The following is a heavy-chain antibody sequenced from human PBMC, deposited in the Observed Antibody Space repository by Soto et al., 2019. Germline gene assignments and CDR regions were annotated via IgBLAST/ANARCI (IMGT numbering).Heavy chain of an antibody. Sequence: PSETLSLTCAVYGGSFSGYYWSWIRQPPGKGLEWIGEINHSGSTYYNPSLKSRVTISVDTSKNQFSLKLSSVTAADTAVYYCEAYYDFWSDNKDGFDYWGQGTLVTVSS. CDR2: INHSGST. V-gene: IGHV4-34*01. J-gene: IGHJ4*02. CDR3: EAYYDFWSDNKDGFDY. CDR1: GGSFSGYY. D-gene: IGHD3-3*01.